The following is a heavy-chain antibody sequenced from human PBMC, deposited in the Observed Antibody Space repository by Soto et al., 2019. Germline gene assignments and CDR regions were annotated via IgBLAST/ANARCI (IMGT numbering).Heavy chain of an antibody. D-gene: IGHD6-6*01. V-gene: IGHV1-2*02. Sequence: QVELVQSGAEVKKPGASVKVSCKASGFTLTDYYIHWVRQAPGQGLEWMGWINLKSGGTNYAQKFQDRVTMTRDTSISTAYMDLSNLRSDDTAVYYCARSSRQLVASSWLDPWGQGTLVSVSS. CDR1: GFTLTDYY. CDR3: ARSSRQLVASSWLDP. CDR2: INLKSGGT. J-gene: IGHJ5*02.